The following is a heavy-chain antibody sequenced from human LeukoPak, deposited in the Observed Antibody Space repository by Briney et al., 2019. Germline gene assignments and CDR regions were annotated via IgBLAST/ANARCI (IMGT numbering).Heavy chain of an antibody. V-gene: IGHV4-38-2*01. D-gene: IGHD6-19*01. CDR1: GYSINSSYY. CDR2: IYHSGYT. Sequence: SETLSLTCAVSGYSINSSYYWGWIRQPPVKGLEWIGSIYHSGYTYYNPSLKSRVTISVDTSENHFSLKLSSVTAADTAVYYCARNKTVAGPDSCFDPWGQGTLVTVSS. CDR3: ARNKTVAGPDSCFDP. J-gene: IGHJ5*02.